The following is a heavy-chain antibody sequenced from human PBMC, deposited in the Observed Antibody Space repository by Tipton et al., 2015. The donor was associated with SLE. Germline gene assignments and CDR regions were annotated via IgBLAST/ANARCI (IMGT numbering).Heavy chain of an antibody. CDR3: ARARDGYNPPLGY. D-gene: IGHD5-24*01. J-gene: IGHJ4*02. V-gene: IGHV4-59*01. Sequence: TLSLTCIVSRESINDYYWNWIRQPPGTGLEWIGYVYYSGIAHYNPFLEGRVTISADRSKNQISLRLTSVTAADTAVYYCARARDGYNPPLGYWGPGTLVTISS. CDR2: VYYSGIA. CDR1: RESINDYY.